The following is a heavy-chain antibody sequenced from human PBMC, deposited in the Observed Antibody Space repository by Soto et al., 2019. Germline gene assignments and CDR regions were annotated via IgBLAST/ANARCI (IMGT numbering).Heavy chain of an antibody. CDR2: IKHSGST. J-gene: IGHJ6*02. CDR3: ARGYYYGSGSYYNNYYYYGMDV. CDR1: GGSFSGYY. D-gene: IGHD3-10*01. V-gene: IGHV4-34*01. Sequence: QVQLQQWGAGLLKPSETLSLTCAVYGGSFSGYYWSWIRQPPGKGLEWIGEIKHSGSTNYNPSLKSRVTISVDTSKNQFSLKLSSVTAADTAVYYCARGYYYGSGSYYNNYYYYGMDVWGQGTTVTVSS.